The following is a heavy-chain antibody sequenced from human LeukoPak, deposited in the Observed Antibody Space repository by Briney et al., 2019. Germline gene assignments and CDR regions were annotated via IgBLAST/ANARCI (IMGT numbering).Heavy chain of an antibody. D-gene: IGHD6-19*01. Sequence: SETLSLTCTVSGGSISAYYWSWIRQPAGEGLEWIGHIYPSGNSNYDPSLKSRVTMSVDTSKNQFSLNLSSVTAADTAVYYCARAGRYSSGPTLWSQGTLVTVSS. CDR3: ARAGRYSSGPTL. CDR1: GGSISAYY. J-gene: IGHJ4*02. V-gene: IGHV4-4*07. CDR2: IYPSGNS.